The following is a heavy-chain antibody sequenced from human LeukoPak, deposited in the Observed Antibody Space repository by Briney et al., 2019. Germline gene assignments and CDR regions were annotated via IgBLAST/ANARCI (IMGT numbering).Heavy chain of an antibody. Sequence: SETLSLTCAVYGGSFSGYYWSWIRQPPGKGLEWIGEINHSGSTNYNPSLKSRVTISVDTSKNQFSLKLSSVTAADTAVYYCAGTHSGYDFYWGRGTLVTVSS. J-gene: IGHJ4*02. V-gene: IGHV4-34*01. CDR3: AGTHSGYDFY. CDR1: GGSFSGYY. CDR2: INHSGST. D-gene: IGHD5-12*01.